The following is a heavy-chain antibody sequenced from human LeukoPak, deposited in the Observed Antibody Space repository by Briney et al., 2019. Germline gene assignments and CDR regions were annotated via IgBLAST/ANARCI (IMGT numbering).Heavy chain of an antibody. CDR2: IYYSGST. V-gene: IGHV4-59*01. CDR3: ARRYSSSRNGNNWFDP. D-gene: IGHD6-13*01. J-gene: IGHJ5*02. CDR1: GGSISSYY. Sequence: PSETLSLTCTVSGGSISSYYWSWIRQPPGKGLEWIGYIYYSGSTNYNPSLKSRVTISVDTSKNQFSLKLSSVTAADTAVYYCARRYSSSRNGNNWFDPWGQGTLVTVSS.